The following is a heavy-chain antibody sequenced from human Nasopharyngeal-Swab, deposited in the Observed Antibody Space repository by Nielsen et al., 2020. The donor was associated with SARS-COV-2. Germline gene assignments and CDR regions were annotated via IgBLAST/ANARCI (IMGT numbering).Heavy chain of an antibody. Sequence: SVKVSCKASGGTFSSYAISWVRQAPGQGLEWMGGIIPIFGTANYARKFQGRVTMTRDPSTSTVYLDLSSLKSEDTAVYFCAREPGGIVAPGRHFDPWGQGTLVTVSS. V-gene: IGHV1-69*05. CDR1: GGTFSSYA. CDR3: AREPGGIVAPGRHFDP. CDR2: IIPIFGTA. D-gene: IGHD6-13*01. J-gene: IGHJ5*02.